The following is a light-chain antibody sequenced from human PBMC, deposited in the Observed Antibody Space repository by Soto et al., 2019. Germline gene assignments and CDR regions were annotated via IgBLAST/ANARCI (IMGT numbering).Light chain of an antibody. Sequence: EIVMTQSPATLSVSPGERATLSCRASQSVSSNLALYQQKPGQAPRLIIYGASTRATGIPARFSGSESGPEFTLTISSLQAEDFAVYYCQQYNNWPPWTFGQGTKVEIK. J-gene: IGKJ1*01. CDR1: QSVSSN. CDR2: GAS. CDR3: QQYNNWPPWT. V-gene: IGKV3-15*01.